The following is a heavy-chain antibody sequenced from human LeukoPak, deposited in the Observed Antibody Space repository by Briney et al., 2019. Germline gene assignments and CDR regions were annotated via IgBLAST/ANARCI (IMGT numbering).Heavy chain of an antibody. J-gene: IGHJ6*02. CDR2: ISYDGNYK. V-gene: IGHV3-30*03. CDR3: ARGNYGGDEGYYYYYGMDV. D-gene: IGHD4-23*01. CDR1: GFTFSSYV. Sequence: GGSLRLSCAASGFTFSSYVVVWVRQAPGKGLEWVAGISYDGNYKYYVDSVKGRFTISRDNSKSTLYLQMNSLRAGDTAIYYCARGNYGGDEGYYYYYGMDVWGQGTTVTASS.